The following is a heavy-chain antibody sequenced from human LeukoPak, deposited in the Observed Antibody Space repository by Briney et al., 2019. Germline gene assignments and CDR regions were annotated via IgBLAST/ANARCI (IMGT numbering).Heavy chain of an antibody. CDR3: TRVWGLRVLDGDFDV. CDR1: GYVFSDYH. D-gene: IGHD3-16*01. V-gene: IGHV1-2*02. Sequence: ASVKVSCKTSGYVFSDYHIHWVRQAPGQGLEWMGWINPNTEATNYAESFRGRVTMTGDTSITTAYLELSRLTYDDTAVYYCTRVWGLRVLDGDFDVWGQGTVVTVSS. CDR2: INPNTEAT. J-gene: IGHJ3*01.